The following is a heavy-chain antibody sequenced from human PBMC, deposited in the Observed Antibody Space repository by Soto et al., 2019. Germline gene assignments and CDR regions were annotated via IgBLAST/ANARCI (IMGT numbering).Heavy chain of an antibody. Sequence: QITLNESGPTVMKPTQTLTLTCSFSGFSLTTSAVGVGWIRQPPGKTLEWLVLIYWDDDKSYSPSLKSRLTITKVTSKNQVVLTLTDLDPDDTATDYCAHRRHFNSRAFDSWGQGTLVTFSS. D-gene: IGHD1-26*01. CDR1: GFSLTTSAVG. J-gene: IGHJ4*02. V-gene: IGHV2-5*02. CDR2: IYWDDDK. CDR3: AHRRHFNSRAFDS.